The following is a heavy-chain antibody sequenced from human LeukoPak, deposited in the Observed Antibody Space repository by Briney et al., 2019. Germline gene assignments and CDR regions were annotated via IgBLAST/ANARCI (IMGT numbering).Heavy chain of an antibody. V-gene: IGHV3-30*18. D-gene: IGHD6-6*01. J-gene: IGHJ4*02. CDR2: ISYDGGST. CDR1: GFTFSTYA. Sequence: GGSLRLPCAASGFTFSTYAMHWVRQAPGKGLEWVAIISYDGGSTSYADSVKGRFTISRDNSKNTLYLQMSSLRTEDTAVYYCAKIEGSSSYYFDYWGQGTLVTVSS. CDR3: AKIEGSSSYYFDY.